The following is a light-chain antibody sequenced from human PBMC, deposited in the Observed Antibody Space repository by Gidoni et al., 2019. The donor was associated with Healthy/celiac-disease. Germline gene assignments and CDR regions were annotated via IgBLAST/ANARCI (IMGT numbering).Light chain of an antibody. CDR2: AAS. CDR1: QSISSY. V-gene: IGKV1-39*01. J-gene: IGKJ2*01. Sequence: DIQMTQSPSSLSASVGDRVTITCRASQSISSYLNWYQQKPGKAPKLLIYAASSLQSGVPSRFSGSGSGTDFTLTISSLQPKDFATYYCQQSYGTPPYTFGQGTKLEIK. CDR3: QQSYGTPPYT.